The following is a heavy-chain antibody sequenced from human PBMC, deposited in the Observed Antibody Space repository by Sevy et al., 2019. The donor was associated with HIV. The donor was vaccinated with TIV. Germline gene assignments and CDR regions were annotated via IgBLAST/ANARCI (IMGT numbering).Heavy chain of an antibody. CDR2: ISGSGGST. J-gene: IGHJ4*02. CDR3: AKRVVVTWYFDY. CDR1: GFTFSSYA. D-gene: IGHD2-21*02. V-gene: IGHV3-23*01. Sequence: GGSQRLSCAASGFTFSSYAMSWVRQAPGKGLEWVSAISGSGGSTYYADSVKGRFTISRDNSKNTLYLQMNSLRAEDTAVYYCAKRVVVTWYFDYWGQGTLVTVSS.